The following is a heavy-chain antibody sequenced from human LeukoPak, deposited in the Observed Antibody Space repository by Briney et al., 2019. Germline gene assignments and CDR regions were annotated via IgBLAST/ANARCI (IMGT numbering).Heavy chain of an antibody. CDR1: GGSISSGGYY. CDR3: ARGVGAIYFDY. CDR2: IYHSGST. V-gene: IGHV4-30-2*01. D-gene: IGHD1-26*01. J-gene: IGHJ4*02. Sequence: SETLSLTCTVSGGSISSGGYYWSWIRQPPGGGLEWIGYIYHSGSTYYNPSLKSRVTISVDRSKNQFSLKLSSVTAADTAVYYCARGVGAIYFDYWGQGTLVTVSS.